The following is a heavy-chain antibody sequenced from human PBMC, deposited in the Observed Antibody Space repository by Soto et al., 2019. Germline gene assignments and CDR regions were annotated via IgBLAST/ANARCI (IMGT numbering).Heavy chain of an antibody. J-gene: IGHJ4*02. CDR3: VKEGPHGYTGYADY. CDR1: GFIFSNYA. Sequence: PGGSLRLSCAASGFIFSNYAMSWVRQAPGKGLEWVSAISGSGGDVYYADSVKGRFTISRDNSKNTLFLQMNSLRAEDTALYYCVKEGPHGYTGYADYWGQGTLVTVSS. CDR2: ISGSGGDV. V-gene: IGHV3-23*01. D-gene: IGHD5-12*01.